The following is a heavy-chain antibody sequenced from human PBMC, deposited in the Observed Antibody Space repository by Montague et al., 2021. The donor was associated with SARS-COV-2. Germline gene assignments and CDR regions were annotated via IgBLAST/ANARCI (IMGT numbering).Heavy chain of an antibody. J-gene: IGHJ3*02. CDR3: ASPTYYYDSSGSDAFDI. Sequence: SETLSLTCTVSGGSISSSSYYWGWIRQPPGKGLEWLGRIYYSGSTYYNPSLKSRVTIYVDTSKNQFSLKLSSVTAADTAVYYCASPTYYYDSSGSDAFDIWGQGTMVTVSS. CDR2: IYYSGST. D-gene: IGHD3-22*01. V-gene: IGHV4-39*01. CDR1: GGSISSSSYY.